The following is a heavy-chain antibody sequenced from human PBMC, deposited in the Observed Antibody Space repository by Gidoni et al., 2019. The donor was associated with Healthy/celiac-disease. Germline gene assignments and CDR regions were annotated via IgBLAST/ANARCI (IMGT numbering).Heavy chain of an antibody. CDR1: GFTFSGYI. CDR2: ISSSSNYI. J-gene: IGHJ4*02. Sequence: EVQLVESGGGLVKPGGSLRLSCAASGFTFSGYIMNWVRQAPGKGLEWVSSISSSSNYIYYADSVKGRFTISRDNAKNSLYLQMNSLRAEDTAVYYCARVLSASGSYLQDYWGQGTLVTVSS. V-gene: IGHV3-21*01. CDR3: ARVLSASGSYLQDY. D-gene: IGHD3-10*01.